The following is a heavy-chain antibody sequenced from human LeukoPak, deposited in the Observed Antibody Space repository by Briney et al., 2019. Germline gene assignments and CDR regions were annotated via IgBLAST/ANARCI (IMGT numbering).Heavy chain of an antibody. CDR3: ARGYCTNGVCLRLNMDV. J-gene: IGHJ6*03. D-gene: IGHD2-8*01. Sequence: ASVKVSCXASGYTFTGYYMHWVRQAHGQGLEWMGWINPNSGGTNYAQKFQGRVTMTRDTSISTAYMELSRLRSDDTAVYYCARGYCTNGVCLRLNMDVWGKGTTVTVSS. CDR2: INPNSGGT. V-gene: IGHV1-2*02. CDR1: GYTFTGYY.